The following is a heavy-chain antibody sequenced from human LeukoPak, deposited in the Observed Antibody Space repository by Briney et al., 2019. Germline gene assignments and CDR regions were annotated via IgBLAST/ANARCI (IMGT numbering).Heavy chain of an antibody. V-gene: IGHV3-74*01. J-gene: IGHJ4*02. CDR3: ARVLPSPTGSGWDNYFDY. D-gene: IGHD6-19*01. Sequence: GGSLRLSCATSGFTFSSYWMHWVRQAPGKGLVWVSRINSDGSSTSYADSVKGRITISRDNAKNTLYLQMNSLRAEDTAVYYCARVLPSPTGSGWDNYFDYWGQGTLVTVSS. CDR1: GFTFSSYW. CDR2: INSDGSST.